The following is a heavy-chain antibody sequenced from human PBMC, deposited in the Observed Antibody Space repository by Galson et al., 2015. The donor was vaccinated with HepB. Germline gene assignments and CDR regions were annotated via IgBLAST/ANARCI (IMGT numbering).Heavy chain of an antibody. V-gene: IGHV5-51*03. J-gene: IGHJ6*03. Sequence: QSGAEVKKPGESLKISCKGSGYSFTSYWIGWVRQMPGKGLEWMGIIYPGDSDTRYSPSFQGQVTISADKSISTAYLQWSSLKASDTAMYYCARRGVASDYYYYMDVWGKGTTVTVSS. CDR2: IYPGDSDT. CDR3: ARRGVASDYYYYMDV. CDR1: GYSFTSYW. D-gene: IGHD3-10*01.